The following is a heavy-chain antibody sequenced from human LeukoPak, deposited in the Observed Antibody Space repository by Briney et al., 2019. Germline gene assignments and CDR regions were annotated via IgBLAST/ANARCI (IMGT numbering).Heavy chain of an antibody. V-gene: IGHV5-51*01. CDR3: ARSTQYSSGWYYFDY. CDR1: GYSFTSYW. D-gene: IGHD6-19*01. J-gene: IGHJ4*02. Sequence: GESLKISCKGSGYSFTSYWIGWVRQMPGKGLEWMGIIYPGDSDTRYSPSFRGQVTISADKSISTAYLQWSSLKASDTAMYYCARSTQYSSGWYYFDYWGQGTLVTVSS. CDR2: IYPGDSDT.